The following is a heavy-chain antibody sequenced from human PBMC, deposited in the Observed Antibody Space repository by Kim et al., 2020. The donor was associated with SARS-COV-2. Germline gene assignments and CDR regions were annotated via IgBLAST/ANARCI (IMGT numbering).Heavy chain of an antibody. CDR1: GFTFSSYA. V-gene: IGHV3-30*04. J-gene: IGHJ6*02. D-gene: IGHD3-10*01. Sequence: GGSLRISCAASGFTFSSYAMHWVRQAPGKGLEWVAVISYDGSNKYYADSVKGRFTISRDNSKNTLYLQMNSLRAEDTAVYYCARAPYYYGSGSYPPYYYYGMDVWGQGTTVTVSS. CDR2: ISYDGSNK. CDR3: ARAPYYYGSGSYPPYYYYGMDV.